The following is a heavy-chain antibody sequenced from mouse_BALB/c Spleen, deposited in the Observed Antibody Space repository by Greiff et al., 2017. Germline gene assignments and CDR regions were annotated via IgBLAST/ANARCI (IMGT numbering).Heavy chain of an antibody. CDR1: GFTFSSYG. Sequence: EVQRVESGGGLVQPGGSLKLSCAASGFTFSSYGMSWVRQTPDKRLELVATINSNGGSTYYPDSVKGRFTISRDNAKNTLYLQMSSLKSEDTAMYYCESGSPDYWGQGTTLTVSS. V-gene: IGHV5-6-3*01. CDR2: INSNGGST. CDR3: ESGSPDY. J-gene: IGHJ2*01.